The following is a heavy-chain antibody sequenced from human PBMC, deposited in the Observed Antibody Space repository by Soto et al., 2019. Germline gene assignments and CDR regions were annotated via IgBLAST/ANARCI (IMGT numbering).Heavy chain of an antibody. V-gene: IGHV3-21*01. CDR2: ISSSSSYI. J-gene: IGHJ4*02. CDR1: GFTFSSYS. CDR3: ARESEDLTSNFDY. Sequence: PGGSLRLSCAASGFTFSSYSMNWVRQAPGKGLEWVSSISSSSSYIYYADSVKGRFTISRDNAKNSLYLQMNSLRAEDTALYYCARESEDLTSNFDYWGQGTLVTVSS.